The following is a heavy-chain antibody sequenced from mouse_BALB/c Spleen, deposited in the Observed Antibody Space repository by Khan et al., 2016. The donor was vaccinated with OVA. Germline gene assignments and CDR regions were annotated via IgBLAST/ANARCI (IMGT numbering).Heavy chain of an antibody. J-gene: IGHJ3*01. V-gene: IGHV5-6-5*01. CDR3: ERDYWYTY. CDR1: GFTFSNSA. Sequence: EVELVESGGDLVKPGGSLKLSCAASGFTFSNSAMSWVRQTPEKRLEWVASISSGGTTYFPDSVKGRFTISSDNGRNILSLQMSRLRTEDTAMYYCERDYWYTYWGKGTLGTGSA. CDR2: ISSGGTT.